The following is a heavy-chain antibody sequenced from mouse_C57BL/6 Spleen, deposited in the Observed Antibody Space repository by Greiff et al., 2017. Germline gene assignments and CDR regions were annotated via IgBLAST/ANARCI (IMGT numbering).Heavy chain of an antibody. Sequence: EVQLQESGPGLVKPSQSLSLTCSVTGYSITSGYYWNWIRQFPGNKLEWMGYISYDGSNNYNPSLKNRISITRDTSKNQFFLKLNSVTTEDTATYYCARDYYGNYDGYWGQGTTLTVSS. V-gene: IGHV3-6*01. D-gene: IGHD2-1*01. J-gene: IGHJ2*01. CDR2: ISYDGSN. CDR3: ARDYYGNYDGY. CDR1: GYSITSGYY.